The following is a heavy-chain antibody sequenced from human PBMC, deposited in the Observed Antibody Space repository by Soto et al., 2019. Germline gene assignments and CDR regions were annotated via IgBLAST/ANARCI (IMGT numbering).Heavy chain of an antibody. CDR2: IIPIFGTA. J-gene: IGHJ6*02. V-gene: IGHV1-69*13. CDR1: GGTFSSYA. Sequence: ASVKVSCKASGGTFSSYAISWLRQAPGQGLEWMGGIIPIFGTANYAQKFQGRVTITADESTSTAYMELSSLRSEDTAVYYCARGYDFWSGYYAQISYYYYGMDVWGQGTTVTVSS. CDR3: ARGYDFWSGYYAQISYYYYGMDV. D-gene: IGHD3-3*01.